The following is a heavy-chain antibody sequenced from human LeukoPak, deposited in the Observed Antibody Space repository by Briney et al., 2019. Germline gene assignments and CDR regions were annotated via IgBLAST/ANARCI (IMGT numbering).Heavy chain of an antibody. CDR1: GYSFSNYW. V-gene: IGHV5-51*01. D-gene: IGHD2-21*02. CDR2: IYPGDSNT. CDR3: ARQPLVRDCGGDCEFDY. Sequence: GESLQISCKGSGYSFSNYWIGWVRQLPGKGLEWMGIIYPGDSNTRYSPSFQGQVTISADKSISTAYLQWTSPKASDTAIYYCARQPLVRDCGGDCEFDYWGQGTRVSVSS. J-gene: IGHJ4*02.